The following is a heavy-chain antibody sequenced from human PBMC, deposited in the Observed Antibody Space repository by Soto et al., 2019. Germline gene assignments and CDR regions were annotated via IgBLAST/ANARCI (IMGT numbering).Heavy chain of an antibody. D-gene: IGHD2-2*01. J-gene: IGHJ6*02. CDR2: ISYDGSNK. CDR3: AKTVNRTPYYYYGMDV. CDR1: GFTFSSYG. Sequence: GGSLRLSCAASGFTFSSYGMHWVRQAPGKGLEWVAVISYDGSNKYYADSVKGRFTISRDNSKNTLYLQMNSLRAEDTAVYYCAKTVNRTPYYYYGMDVWGQGTTVTVSS. V-gene: IGHV3-30*18.